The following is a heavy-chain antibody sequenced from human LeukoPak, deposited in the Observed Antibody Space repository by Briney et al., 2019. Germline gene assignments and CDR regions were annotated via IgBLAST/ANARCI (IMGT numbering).Heavy chain of an antibody. J-gene: IGHJ4*02. CDR3: ARDASYGGLDY. CDR1: GGSISSGDYY. D-gene: IGHD4/OR15-4a*01. CDR2: IFYSGST. Sequence: PSQTLSLTCTVSGGSISSGDYYWSWIRQPPGKGLEWIGYIFYSGSTYYNPSLKSRLTISVDTSKNQFSLKLSSVTAADAAAYYCARDASYGGLDYWGQGTLVTVSS. V-gene: IGHV4-30-4*01.